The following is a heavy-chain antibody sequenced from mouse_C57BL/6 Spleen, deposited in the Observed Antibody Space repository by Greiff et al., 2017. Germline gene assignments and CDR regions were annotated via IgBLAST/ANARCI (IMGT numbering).Heavy chain of an antibody. CDR2: ISNGGGST. J-gene: IGHJ1*03. CDR1: GFTFSDYY. V-gene: IGHV5-12*01. Sequence: EVKVVESGGGLVQPGGSLKLSCAASGFTFSDYYMYWVRQTPEKRLEWVAYISNGGGSTYYPDTVKGRFTISRDNAKNTLYLQMSRLKSEDTAMYYCAKTSSHWYFDVWGTGTTVTVSS. CDR3: AKTSSHWYFDV.